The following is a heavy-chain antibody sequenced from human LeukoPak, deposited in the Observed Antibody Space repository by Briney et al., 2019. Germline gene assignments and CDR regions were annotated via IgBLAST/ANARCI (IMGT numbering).Heavy chain of an antibody. CDR3: AREGAMRGFDY. CDR1: GFTFSSYG. Sequence: PGRSLRLSCAASGFTFSSYGMHWVRQAPGKGLEWVAVIWYDGSNKYYADSVKGRFTISRDNSKNTLYLQMNSLRAEDTAVYYCAREGAMRGFDYWGQGTLVPVSS. V-gene: IGHV3-33*01. J-gene: IGHJ4*02. CDR2: IWYDGSNK. D-gene: IGHD3-16*01.